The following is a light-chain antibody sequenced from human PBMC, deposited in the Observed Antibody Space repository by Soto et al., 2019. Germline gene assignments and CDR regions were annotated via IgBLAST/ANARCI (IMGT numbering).Light chain of an antibody. Sequence: SYELTQPPSVSVSPGQTATITCSGDKLGDKYACWYQQKPGQSPVLVIYQDTKRPSGIPERFSGSNSGNTATLTISGTQGMDEADYYCQAWDSITGVFGTGTKVTVL. CDR2: QDT. J-gene: IGLJ1*01. CDR1: KLGDKY. V-gene: IGLV3-1*01. CDR3: QAWDSITGV.